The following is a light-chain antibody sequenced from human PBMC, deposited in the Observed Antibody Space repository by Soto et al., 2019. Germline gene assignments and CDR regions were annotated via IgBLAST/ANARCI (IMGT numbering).Light chain of an antibody. V-gene: IGKV1-5*01. J-gene: IGKJ5*01. CDR1: QSISRW. CDR2: DAS. Sequence: DIQMTQSPSTLSASVGDRVTITCRASQSISRWLAWYQQKPGKAPKALIYDASTLRSGVPSRFSGGGSGTEITITISRVPDDDFATYCRQRYSSQTTFGQGTRLEIK. CDR3: QRYSSQTT.